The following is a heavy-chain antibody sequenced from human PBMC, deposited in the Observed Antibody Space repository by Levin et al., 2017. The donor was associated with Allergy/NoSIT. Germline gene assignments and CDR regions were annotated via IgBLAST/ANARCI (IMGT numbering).Heavy chain of an antibody. CDR3: ARDKPGIVGSSEAFDI. D-gene: IGHD1-26*01. CDR2: IVPFYGTA. J-gene: IGHJ3*02. V-gene: IGHV1-69*13. Sequence: GASVKVSCKASGGTFSTDGITWVRQAPGQGLEWMGEIVPFYGTATYSQNFRGRVTITAHASTSPVSMELSSLTSQDTAMYYCARDKPGIVGSSEAFDIWGQGTMVTVSS. CDR1: GGTFSTDG.